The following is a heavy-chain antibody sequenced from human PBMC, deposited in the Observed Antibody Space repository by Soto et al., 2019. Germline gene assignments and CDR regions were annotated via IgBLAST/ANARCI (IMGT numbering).Heavy chain of an antibody. V-gene: IGHV3-30-3*01. Sequence: QVQLVESGGGVVQPGRSLRLSCAASGFTFSSYAMHWVRQAPGKGLEWVAVISYDGSNKYYADSVKGRFTISRDNSKNTLYLQMNSLRAEDTAVYYCARDGSAGSITMVRGVIPLDYWGQGTLVTVCS. CDR2: ISYDGSNK. D-gene: IGHD3-10*01. CDR1: GFTFSSYA. J-gene: IGHJ4*02. CDR3: ARDGSAGSITMVRGVIPLDY.